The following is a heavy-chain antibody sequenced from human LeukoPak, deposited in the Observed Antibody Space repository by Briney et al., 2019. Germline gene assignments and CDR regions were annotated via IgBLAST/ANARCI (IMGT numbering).Heavy chain of an antibody. J-gene: IGHJ4*02. V-gene: IGHV3-21*01. D-gene: IGHD6-19*01. CDR3: ARGSGAEGYFDY. CDR1: GFTFSSYS. CDR2: ISSSNNYI. Sequence: GGSLRLSCAASGFTFSSYSMNWVRQAPGKGLEWVSSISSSNNYIYYADSVKGRFTISRDNTKNSLYLQMNSLRAEDTAVYSCARGSGAEGYFDYWGQGTLVTVSS.